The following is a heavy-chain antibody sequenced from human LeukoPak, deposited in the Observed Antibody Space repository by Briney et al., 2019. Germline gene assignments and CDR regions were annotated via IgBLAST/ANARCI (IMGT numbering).Heavy chain of an antibody. CDR1: GFTFSSYE. CDR2: ISSSGSTI. D-gene: IGHD6-19*01. Sequence: GGSLRLSCAASGFTFSSYEMNWVRQAPGKGLEWVSYISSSGSTIYYVDSVKGRFTISRDNAKNSLYLQMDSLRAEDTAVYYCATEGAVAVYWGQRTLVTVSS. CDR3: ATEGAVAVY. V-gene: IGHV3-48*03. J-gene: IGHJ4*02.